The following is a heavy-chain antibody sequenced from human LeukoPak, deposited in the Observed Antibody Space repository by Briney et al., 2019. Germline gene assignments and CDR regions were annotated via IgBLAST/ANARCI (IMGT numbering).Heavy chain of an antibody. CDR2: INPSGGST. CDR1: GYTFTSCY. D-gene: IGHD3-10*01. J-gene: IGHJ6*02. Sequence: EASVKVSCKASGYTFTSCYMHWVRQAPGQGLGWMGIINPSGGSTSYAQKFQGRVTMTRDTSTSTVYMELSSLRSEDTAVYYCARDKGAGSDYYYYGMDVWGQGTTVTVSS. CDR3: ARDKGAGSDYYYYGMDV. V-gene: IGHV1-46*01.